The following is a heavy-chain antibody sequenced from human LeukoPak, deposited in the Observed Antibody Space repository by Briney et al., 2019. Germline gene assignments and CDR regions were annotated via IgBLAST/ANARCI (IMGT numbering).Heavy chain of an antibody. V-gene: IGHV3-53*01. D-gene: IGHD6-6*01. CDR3: AGSKSSSTGWFDP. J-gene: IGHJ5*02. CDR2: IYSGGST. CDR1: GLTVSSNY. Sequence: GGSLRLSCAASGLTVSSNYMSWVREAPGKGLEWGSVIYSGGSTYYADSAKGRFTISRDNSKNTLYLQMNSLRAEDTAVYYCAGSKSSSTGWFDPWGQRTLVTVSS.